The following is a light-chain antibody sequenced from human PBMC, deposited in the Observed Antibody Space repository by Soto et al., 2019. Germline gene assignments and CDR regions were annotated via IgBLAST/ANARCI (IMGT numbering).Light chain of an antibody. CDR3: QQDGSSPWT. CDR1: QSIRNN. V-gene: IGKV3-20*01. CDR2: GAS. Sequence: ELVLPQALASLSVVPVERATLLCSAGQSIRNNLVWYQQKPGQAPRLLIYGASTRATGIPARCSGSGSGTDFTLTISRLEPEDFAVYYCQQDGSSPWTVGQGTKVDIK. J-gene: IGKJ1*01.